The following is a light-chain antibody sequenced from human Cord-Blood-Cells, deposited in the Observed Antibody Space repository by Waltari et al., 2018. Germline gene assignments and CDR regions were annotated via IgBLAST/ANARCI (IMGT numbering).Light chain of an antibody. Sequence: QSALTQPASVSGSPGQSITISCTGTSSDVGGYNYVSWYQQNPGKAPKIMIYDVSNRPSGFSNRFSGSKSGNTASLTISGLQAEDEADYYCSSYTSSSTYVFGTGTKVTVL. V-gene: IGLV2-14*01. CDR3: SSYTSSSTYV. CDR2: DVS. CDR1: SSDVGGYNY. J-gene: IGLJ1*01.